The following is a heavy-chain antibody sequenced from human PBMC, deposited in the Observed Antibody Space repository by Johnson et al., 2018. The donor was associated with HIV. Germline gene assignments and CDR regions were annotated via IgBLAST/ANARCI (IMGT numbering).Heavy chain of an antibody. Sequence: VQLVESGGGLVQPGGSLRLSCAASGFTFDDYGMSWARQAPGTGLELVSGIDWNGGSTGYADSVQGRFTISRDNAKNSLYLQMNSLRAEDTAVYYCAKDETPMKRAFDIWGQGTMVTVSS. V-gene: IGHV3-20*04. CDR1: GFTFDDYG. J-gene: IGHJ3*02. CDR3: AKDETPMKRAFDI. CDR2: IDWNGGST.